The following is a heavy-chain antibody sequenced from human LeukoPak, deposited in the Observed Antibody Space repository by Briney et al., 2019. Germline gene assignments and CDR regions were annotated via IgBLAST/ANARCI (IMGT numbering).Heavy chain of an antibody. CDR1: GGSISSYY. CDR3: ARVNRMSYSNYGLYYYGMDV. D-gene: IGHD4-11*01. J-gene: IGHJ6*02. Sequence: SETLSLTCTVSGGSISSYYWSWIRQPPGKGLEWIGSIYYSGSTYYNPSLKSRVTISVDTSKNQFSLKLSSVTAADTAVYYCARVNRMSYSNYGLYYYGMDVWGQGTTVTVSS. CDR2: IYYSGST. V-gene: IGHV4-39*01.